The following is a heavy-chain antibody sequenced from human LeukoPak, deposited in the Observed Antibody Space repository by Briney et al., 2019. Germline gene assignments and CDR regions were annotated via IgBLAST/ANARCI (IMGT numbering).Heavy chain of an antibody. CDR2: ISSDSNFI. D-gene: IGHD1-26*01. V-gene: IGHV3-21*01. CDR1: GFTVSSNY. Sequence: PGGSLRLSCAASGFTVSSNYMTWVRQAPGKGLEWVSSISSDSNFIDFADSLKGRFTISRDNSKNSLYLQMYSLRDEDTAVYYCARVDRYRGSYQVVAFDIWGQGTMVTVSS. J-gene: IGHJ3*02. CDR3: ARVDRYRGSYQVVAFDI.